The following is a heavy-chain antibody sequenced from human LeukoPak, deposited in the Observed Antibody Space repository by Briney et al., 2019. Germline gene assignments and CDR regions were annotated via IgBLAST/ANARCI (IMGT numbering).Heavy chain of an antibody. Sequence: PGGSLRLSCAASGFTFSSYWMSWVRQAPGKGLEWVSSISSSSSYIYYADSVKGRFTISRDNAKNSLYLQMNSLRAEDTAVYYCARDGGFGELLSVHFDYWGQGTLVTVSS. J-gene: IGHJ4*02. V-gene: IGHV3-21*01. CDR2: ISSSSSYI. D-gene: IGHD3-10*01. CDR1: GFTFSSYW. CDR3: ARDGGFGELLSVHFDY.